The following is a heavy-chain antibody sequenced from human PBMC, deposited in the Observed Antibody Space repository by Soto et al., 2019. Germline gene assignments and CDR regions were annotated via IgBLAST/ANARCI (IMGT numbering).Heavy chain of an antibody. CDR3: ARRSDFGPNWFDP. CDR2: INPNSGGT. Sequence: QVQLVQSGAEVKKPGASVKVSCKTSGDTFTGYYMHWLRQAPGQGLEWMGWINPNSGGTNYAQKFQGRVSMTRDTSISTAYMELRRLRSADTAIYYCARRSDFGPNWFDPWGQGTLVTVSS. CDR1: GDTFTGYY. V-gene: IGHV1-2*02. D-gene: IGHD3-3*01. J-gene: IGHJ5*02.